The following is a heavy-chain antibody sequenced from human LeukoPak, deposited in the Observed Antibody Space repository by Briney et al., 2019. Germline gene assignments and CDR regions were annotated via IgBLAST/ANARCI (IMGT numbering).Heavy chain of an antibody. V-gene: IGHV3-23*01. J-gene: IGHJ4*01. D-gene: IGHD6-19*01. CDR1: GFTFSNSA. CDR3: AKGIYSSGWSYFDY. CDR2: LSGSGITT. Sequence: GGSLRLSCAASGFTFSNSAMSGVRQAPGKGLEWVATLSGSGITTYYADSVKGRFTISRDNSKNTLYLQMNSLRAEDTAVYYCAKGIYSSGWSYFDYWGHGTLVTVSS.